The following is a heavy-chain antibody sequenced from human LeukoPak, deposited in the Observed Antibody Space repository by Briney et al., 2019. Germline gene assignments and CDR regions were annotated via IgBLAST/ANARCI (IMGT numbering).Heavy chain of an antibody. V-gene: IGHV4-4*09. D-gene: IGHD2-2*01. J-gene: IGHJ4*02. CDR3: ARWPAY. CDR1: GGSISSYY. Sequence: PSETLSLTCTVSGGSISSYYWSWIRQPPGKGLEWIGYIYTSGSTNYNPSLKSRVTISVDTSKNQFSLKLSSVTAADTAVYYCARWPAYWGQGTLVTVSS. CDR2: IYTSGST.